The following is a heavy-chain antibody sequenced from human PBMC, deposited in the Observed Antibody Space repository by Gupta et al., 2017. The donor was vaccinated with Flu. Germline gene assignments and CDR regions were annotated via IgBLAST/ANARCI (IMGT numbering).Heavy chain of an antibody. CDR3: ATGYGGTYPEFDY. J-gene: IGHJ4*02. CDR1: GFTFRTYA. V-gene: IGHV3-33*03. CDR2: IWADGSQQ. D-gene: IGHD4-17*01. Sequence: QVQLVESGGGVVQPGTSLRLACAASGFTFRTYAMHWVRQAPGKGPEWVAVIWADGSQQFYADSVKGRFTSSKDDSKNTLYLQMNSLRAEDTAVYYCATGYGGTYPEFDYWGQGTRVTVSS.